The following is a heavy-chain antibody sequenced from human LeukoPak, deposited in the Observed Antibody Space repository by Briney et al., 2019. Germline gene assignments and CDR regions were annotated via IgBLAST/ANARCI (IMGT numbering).Heavy chain of an antibody. Sequence: GGSLRLSCAASGFTFSSYWMHWVRQAPGKGLVWVSRINSDGSSATYADSVEGRFTISRDNSKNTLYLQMNSLRAEDTAVYYCARDKLGYCSGGSCYTLYYYGMDVWGQGTTVTVFS. CDR2: INSDGSSA. J-gene: IGHJ6*02. V-gene: IGHV3-74*01. CDR1: GFTFSSYW. D-gene: IGHD2-15*01. CDR3: ARDKLGYCSGGSCYTLYYYGMDV.